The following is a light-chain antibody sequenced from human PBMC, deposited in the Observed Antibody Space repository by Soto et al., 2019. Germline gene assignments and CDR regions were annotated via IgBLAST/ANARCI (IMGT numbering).Light chain of an antibody. V-gene: IGKV1-39*01. CDR3: QQSYSTPYT. Sequence: DIQMTQSPSSLSASVGDRVTITCRASQSATNYLNWYQQKPGKAPKLLIYGTSSLQSGVPSRFGGSGSGTEFTLTVSSLQPYDFATYYCQQSYSTPYTFGQGTKVEI. CDR1: QSATNY. J-gene: IGKJ2*01. CDR2: GTS.